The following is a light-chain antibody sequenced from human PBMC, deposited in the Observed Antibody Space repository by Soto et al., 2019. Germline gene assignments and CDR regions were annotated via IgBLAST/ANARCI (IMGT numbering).Light chain of an antibody. CDR2: EVS. CDR3: TSYTDTKTRV. Sequence: QSALTQPASVSGSPGQSITISCTGTSSDVGGYSYVSWYQHHPDKAPKLIIYEVSNRPSGVSNRISGSKSGNVASLTISGLQAEDEADYYCTSYTDTKTRVFGGGTKLTVL. V-gene: IGLV2-14*01. J-gene: IGLJ3*02. CDR1: SSDVGGYSY.